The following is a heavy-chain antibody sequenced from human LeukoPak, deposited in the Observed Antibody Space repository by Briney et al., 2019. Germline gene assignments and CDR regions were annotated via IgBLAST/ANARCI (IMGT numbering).Heavy chain of an antibody. V-gene: IGHV3-30*02. D-gene: IGHD3-22*01. Sequence: GGSLRLSSVGSEFTFRSFGMNWVRQVPGKGLEWVAFIRYDGSNTYYADSVKGRFTISRDNSKNTLYLQMNSLRAEDTAVYYCARADPAGDFYDTSGPENWGQGTLVTVSS. CDR3: ARADPAGDFYDTSGPEN. J-gene: IGHJ4*02. CDR1: EFTFRSFG. CDR2: IRYDGSNT.